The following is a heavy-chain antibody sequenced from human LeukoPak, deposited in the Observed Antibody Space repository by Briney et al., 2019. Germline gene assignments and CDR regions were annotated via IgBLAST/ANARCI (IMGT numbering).Heavy chain of an antibody. Sequence: SETLSLTCTVSGGSISSYYWSWIRQPPGKGLEWIGYIYFSGTTKYNPSLKSRVTISADTSKNQFSLKLSSVTAADTAVYYCARQADDSSSSLVYFDYWGQGTLVTVSS. V-gene: IGHV4-59*08. CDR3: ARQADDSSSSLVYFDY. D-gene: IGHD6-6*01. CDR2: IYFSGTT. J-gene: IGHJ4*02. CDR1: GGSISSYY.